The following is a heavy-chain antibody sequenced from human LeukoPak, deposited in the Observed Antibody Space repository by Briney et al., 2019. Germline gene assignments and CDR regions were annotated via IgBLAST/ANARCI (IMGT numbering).Heavy chain of an antibody. CDR2: LSGSGDIP. D-gene: IGHD6-19*01. Sequence: GGSLRLSCEASGFTFSNYAMSWVRQAAGKGLEWVSGLSGSGDIPNHVDSVKGRFTISRANSKNTLYLQMNSLRAEDTAVYYCAKHNIGWGFFDLWGRGTQVTVSS. CDR3: AKHNIGWGFFDL. V-gene: IGHV3-23*01. J-gene: IGHJ2*01. CDR1: GFTFSNYA.